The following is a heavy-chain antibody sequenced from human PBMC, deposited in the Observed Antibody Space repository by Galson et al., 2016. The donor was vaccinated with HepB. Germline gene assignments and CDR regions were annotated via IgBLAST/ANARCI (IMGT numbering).Heavy chain of an antibody. CDR2: IHYDGTT. D-gene: IGHD5-18*01. Sequence: ETLSLTCPVSGGSIGHYYWSWIRQPPGKGLEWIGYIHYDGTTNYHPSLKSRVTISVDTSKNQFSLKLRSLTAADTAFYYCAREDTLTVPFDLWGQGTLVTVSS. CDR1: GGSIGHYY. J-gene: IGHJ4*02. V-gene: IGHV4-59*01. CDR3: AREDTLTVPFDL.